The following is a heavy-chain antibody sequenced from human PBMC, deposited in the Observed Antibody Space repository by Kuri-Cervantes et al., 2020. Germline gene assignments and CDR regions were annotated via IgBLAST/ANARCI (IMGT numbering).Heavy chain of an antibody. J-gene: IGHJ4*02. Sequence: GESLKISCTASGFSFSNSGMHWVRQAPGKGPEWVAVISYDGSNKYYADSVRGRFTISRDNSKNTLYLQMNSLRAEGTAVYYCARGLVGATMGFDYWGQGTLVTVSS. V-gene: IGHV3-30*05. CDR2: ISYDGSNK. CDR1: GFSFSNSG. CDR3: ARGLVGATMGFDY. D-gene: IGHD1-26*01.